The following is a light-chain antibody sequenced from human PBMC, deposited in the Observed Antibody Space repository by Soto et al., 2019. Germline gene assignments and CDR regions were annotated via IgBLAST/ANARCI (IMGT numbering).Light chain of an antibody. J-gene: IGKJ1*01. CDR2: DAT. V-gene: IGKV1-39*01. Sequence: DIQMTQSPSSLSASVGDRFAITCRASQSISSYLNWYQQRPGKAPNLLIYDATRLHSGVPPRFSGSGYGTDFTLTITSLQLEDFATYYCQQSDVSPRTLGQGTKVDIK. CDR1: QSISSY. CDR3: QQSDVSPRT.